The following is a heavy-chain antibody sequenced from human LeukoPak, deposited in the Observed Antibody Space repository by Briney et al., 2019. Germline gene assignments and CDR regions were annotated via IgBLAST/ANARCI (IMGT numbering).Heavy chain of an antibody. CDR3: ASTPPVYYYDSSGYYYDY. CDR1: GYSISSGYY. D-gene: IGHD3-22*01. J-gene: IGHJ4*02. CDR2: IYHSGST. Sequence: SETLSLTCAVSGYSISSGYYWGWIRQPPGKGLEWIGSIYHSGSTYYNPSLKSRVTISVDTSKNQFSLKLSSVTAADTAVYYCASTPPVYYYDSSGYYYDYWGQGTLVTVSS. V-gene: IGHV4-38-2*01.